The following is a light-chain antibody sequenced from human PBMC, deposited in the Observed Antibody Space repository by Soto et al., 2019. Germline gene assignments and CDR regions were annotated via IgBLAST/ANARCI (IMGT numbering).Light chain of an antibody. V-gene: IGLV1-47*02. Sequence: QSVLTQPTSASGTPGQRVTISCSGSSSNIGSNYVFWYQQLPGTAPKLLIYTNNQRPSGVPDRFSGSKSGPSASLAITGLRSEDEADYYCAAWDDSLSVLVFGAGTKLTVL. J-gene: IGLJ1*01. CDR3: AAWDDSLSVLV. CDR2: TNN. CDR1: SSNIGSNY.